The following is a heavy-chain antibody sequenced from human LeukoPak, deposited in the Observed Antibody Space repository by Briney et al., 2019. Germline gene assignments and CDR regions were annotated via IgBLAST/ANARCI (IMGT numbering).Heavy chain of an antibody. D-gene: IGHD6-13*01. V-gene: IGHV3-48*01. CDR1: GFTFSNYS. J-gene: IGHJ4*02. CDR3: AIHSSSQSFDY. Sequence: GGSLSLPCAASGFTFSNYSMNWVRQASGKGLELVSYISSSSNTIYYADSVKRRFTISRDNAKNSLYLQMNSLRAEDTAVYYCAIHSSSQSFDYWGQGTLVTVSS. CDR2: ISSSSNTI.